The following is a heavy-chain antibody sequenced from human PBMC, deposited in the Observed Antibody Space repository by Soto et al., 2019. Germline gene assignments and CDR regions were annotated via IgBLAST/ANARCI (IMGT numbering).Heavy chain of an antibody. D-gene: IGHD6-6*01. CDR1: GYTFTSYD. CDR3: ARGPSIRGSIAARPYYFDY. V-gene: IGHV1-8*01. Sequence: QVQLVQSGAEVKKPGASVKVSCKASGYTFTSYDINWVRQATGQGLEWMGWMNPNSGNTGYAQKFQGRVTMTRNTSISTAYMELSSLRSEDTAVYYCARGPSIRGSIAARPYYFDYWGQGPLVTVSS. J-gene: IGHJ4*02. CDR2: MNPNSGNT.